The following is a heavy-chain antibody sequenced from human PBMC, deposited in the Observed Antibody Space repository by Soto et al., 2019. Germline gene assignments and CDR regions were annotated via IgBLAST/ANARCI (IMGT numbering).Heavy chain of an antibody. CDR1: GFTFSSYA. CDR2: ISYDGSNK. J-gene: IGHJ4*02. Sequence: GGSLRLSCAASGFTFSSYAMHWVRQAPGKGLEWVAVISYDGSNKYYADSVKGRFTISRDNSKNTLYLQMNSLRAEDTAVYYCAKDRELLRTGCFDYWGQGTLVTVSS. D-gene: IGHD1-26*01. CDR3: AKDRELLRTGCFDY. V-gene: IGHV3-30-3*01.